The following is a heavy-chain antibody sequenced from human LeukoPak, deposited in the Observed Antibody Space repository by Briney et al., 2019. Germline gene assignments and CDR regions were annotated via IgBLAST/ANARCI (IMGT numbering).Heavy chain of an antibody. CDR1: GFTVSSNY. CDR3: ARVEAAAGLSGAYYYYGMDV. CDR2: ISSSSSYI. J-gene: IGHJ6*02. D-gene: IGHD6-13*01. V-gene: IGHV3-21*01. Sequence: GGSLRLSCAASGFTVSSNYMSWVRQAPGKGLEWVSSISSSSSYIYYADSVKGRFTISRDNAKNSLYLQMNSLRAEDTAVYYCARVEAAAGLSGAYYYYGMDVWGQGTTVTVSS.